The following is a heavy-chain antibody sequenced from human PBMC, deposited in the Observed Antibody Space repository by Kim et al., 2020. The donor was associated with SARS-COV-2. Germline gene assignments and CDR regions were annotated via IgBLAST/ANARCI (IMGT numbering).Heavy chain of an antibody. J-gene: IGHJ6*02. Sequence: SETLSLTCTVSGGSVSSGSYYWSWIRQPPGKGLEWIGYIYYSGSTNYNPSLKSRVTISVDTSKNQFSLKLSSVTAADTAVYYCARDWSSREYSRSWYGYYYYYGMEVWGQGTTVTVSS. D-gene: IGHD6-13*01. V-gene: IGHV4-61*01. CDR3: ARDWSSREYSRSWYGYYYYYGMEV. CDR1: GGSVSSGSYY. CDR2: IYYSGST.